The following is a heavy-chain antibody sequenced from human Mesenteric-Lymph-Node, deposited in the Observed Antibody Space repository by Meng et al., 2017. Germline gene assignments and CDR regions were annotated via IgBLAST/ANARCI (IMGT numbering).Heavy chain of an antibody. Sequence: GESLKIPCAVPGFSFSSYAMSWVRQTPGKGLEWVSSISVSGDGTYYADSVKGRFTISRDNSKNTLYLQMNSLRAEDTALYYCAKVITAASLDMAFDDWGQGTLVTVSS. J-gene: IGHJ4*02. V-gene: IGHV3-23*01. CDR1: GFSFSSYA. CDR3: AKVITAASLDMAFDD. D-gene: IGHD6-13*01. CDR2: ISVSGDGT.